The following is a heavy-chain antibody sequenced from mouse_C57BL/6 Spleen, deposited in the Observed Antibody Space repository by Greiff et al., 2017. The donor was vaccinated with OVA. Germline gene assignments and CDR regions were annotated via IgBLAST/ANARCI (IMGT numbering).Heavy chain of an antibody. J-gene: IGHJ2*01. D-gene: IGHD2-3*01. CDR3: ARKDGYYYYFDY. V-gene: IGHV2-2*01. CDR2: IWSGGST. CDR1: GFSLTSYG. Sequence: QVHVKQSGPGLVQPSQSLSITCTVSGFSLTSYGVHWVRQSPGKGLEWLGVIWSGGSTDYNAAFISRLSISKDNSKSQVFFKMNSLQADDTAIYYWARKDGYYYYFDYWGQGTTLTVSS.